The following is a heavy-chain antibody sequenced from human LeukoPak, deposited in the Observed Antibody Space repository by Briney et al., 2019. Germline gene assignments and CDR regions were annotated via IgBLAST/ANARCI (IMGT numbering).Heavy chain of an antibody. D-gene: IGHD3-10*01. Sequence: SETLSLTCAVYGGSFSGYYRSWIRQPPGKGLEWIGEINHSGSTNYNPSLKSRVTISVDTSKNQFSLKLSSVTAADTAVYYCARRRTYGSGSSDYWGQGTLVTVSS. CDR3: ARRRTYGSGSSDY. CDR2: INHSGST. V-gene: IGHV4-34*01. CDR1: GGSFSGYY. J-gene: IGHJ4*02.